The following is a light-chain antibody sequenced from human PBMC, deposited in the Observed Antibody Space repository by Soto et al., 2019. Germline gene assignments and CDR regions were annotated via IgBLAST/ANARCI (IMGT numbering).Light chain of an antibody. J-gene: IGLJ1*01. CDR2: DVS. V-gene: IGLV2-14*01. Sequence: QSALTQPASVSGSPGQSITISCTGTSSDVGGYNYVSWYQQHPGKAPKLMIYDVSNRPSGVSNRFSGSNSGNTASLTISGLQAEDEADYYCSSYTSSSTPLVFGTATKLTVL. CDR3: SSYTSSSTPLV. CDR1: SSDVGGYNY.